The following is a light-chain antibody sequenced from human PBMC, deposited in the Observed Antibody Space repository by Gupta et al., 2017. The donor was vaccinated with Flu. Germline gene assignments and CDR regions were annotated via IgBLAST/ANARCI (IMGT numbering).Light chain of an antibody. J-gene: IGKJ4*01. CDR2: KAS. CDR1: QSISMW. Sequence: DIQMTQSPSTLSASVGDRVTITCRASQSISMWLAWYQQKPGKAPDLLIYKASTLESGVPSRFSGSGSGTELTLTISSLQPDDFATYYCQQDNDYSLTFGGGTKVEIK. V-gene: IGKV1-5*03. CDR3: QQDNDYSLT.